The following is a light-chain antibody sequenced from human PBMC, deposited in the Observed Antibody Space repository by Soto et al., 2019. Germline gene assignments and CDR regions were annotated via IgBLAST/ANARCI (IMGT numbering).Light chain of an antibody. CDR1: RSISNW. CDR2: DAS. Sequence: DIQMTQSPSTLSASVGDRVTIPCRASRSISNWLAWYQQRPGIAPKLLIFDASILQSGVPSRFSGSGSGTEFTLSISRLQTDDFATYYCQQYGSFSPITFGGGTKVDIK. CDR3: QQYGSFSPIT. J-gene: IGKJ4*01. V-gene: IGKV1-5*01.